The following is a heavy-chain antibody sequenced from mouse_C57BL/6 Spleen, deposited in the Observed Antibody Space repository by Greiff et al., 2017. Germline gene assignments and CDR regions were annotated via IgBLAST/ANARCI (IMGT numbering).Heavy chain of an antibody. CDR3: ARRGITTVALDY. J-gene: IGHJ2*01. CDR1: GFTFSSYT. Sequence: DVMLVESGGGLVKPGGSLKISCAASGFTFSSYTMSWVRQTPEKRLEWVATISGGCGNTYYPDSVKGRFTISRDNAKNTLYLQMSSRRSEDTALYYCARRGITTVALDYWGQGTTLTVSS. D-gene: IGHD1-1*01. V-gene: IGHV5-9*01. CDR2: ISGGCGNT.